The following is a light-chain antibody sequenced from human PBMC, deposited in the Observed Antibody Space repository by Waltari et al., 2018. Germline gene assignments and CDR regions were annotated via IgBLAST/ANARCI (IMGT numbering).Light chain of an antibody. CDR1: RALNSW. CDR3: QQYNTYSWA. CDR2: KAS. Sequence: DIQMIQSPSTLSAYVGDTVAITCPASRALNSWLAWYQQKPGRAPRLLMYKASTLESGVPSRFSGVGARTDYTLTISNLQPEDSAIYYCQQYNTYSWAFGQGTKVEIK. V-gene: IGKV1-5*03. J-gene: IGKJ1*01.